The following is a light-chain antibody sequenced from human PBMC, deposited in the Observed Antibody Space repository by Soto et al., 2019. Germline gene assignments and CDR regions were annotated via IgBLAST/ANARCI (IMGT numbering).Light chain of an antibody. CDR1: QNINSH. CDR3: HQSFGAPYT. Sequence: DIQMTQSPSSLSASVGDRVTITCRASQNINSHLNWYQQKPGKAPRLLIYSASTLQSGVPDKFSCSGSGTDFTLTIRSLQPEDFATYFCHQSFGAPYTFGQGTKLQIK. J-gene: IGKJ2*01. CDR2: SAS. V-gene: IGKV1-39*01.